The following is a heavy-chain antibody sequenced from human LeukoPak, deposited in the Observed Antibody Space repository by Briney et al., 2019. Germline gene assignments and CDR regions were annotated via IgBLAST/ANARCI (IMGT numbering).Heavy chain of an antibody. CDR2: IKQDGSEK. CDR3: ARRYFDY. V-gene: IGHV3-7*03. CDR1: GFTFRSVW. J-gene: IGHJ4*02. Sequence: PGGSLRLSCAASGFTFRSVWMSWVRQAPGKGLEWVANIKQDGSEKYYVDSVKGRFTITRDNAKNSLYLQMNSLRAEDTALYYCARRYFDYWGQGTLVTVSS.